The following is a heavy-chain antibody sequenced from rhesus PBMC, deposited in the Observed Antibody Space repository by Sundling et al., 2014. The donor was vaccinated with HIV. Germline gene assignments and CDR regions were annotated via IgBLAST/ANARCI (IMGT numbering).Heavy chain of an antibody. Sequence: QLQLQESGPGLVKPSETLSLTCAVSGDSIGTDYFYWSWIRQPPGKGLEWIGYLADSGRTNYSPSLRSRVTISRDTSKNQFSLKLISVTAADTAVYYCAREMWLGRPMYYFDYWGQGVLVTVSS. CDR2: LADSGRT. CDR1: GDSIGTDYFY. D-gene: IGHD1-14*01. J-gene: IGHJ4*01. V-gene: IGHV4-122*02. CDR3: AREMWLGRPMYYFDY.